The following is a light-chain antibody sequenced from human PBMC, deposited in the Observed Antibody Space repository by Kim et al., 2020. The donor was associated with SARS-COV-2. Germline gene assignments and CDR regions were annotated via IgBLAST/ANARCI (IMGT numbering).Light chain of an antibody. V-gene: IGKV3-20*01. CDR1: ETISSDN. Sequence: EIVLTQSPGTLSLSPGERATLSCRTSETISSDNVAWYRQKPGQAPRLLIYGASTRATGIPERFSGSGSGTDFTLTISRLEPEDFAVYYCQQYDPSFPYTFGQGTKLEI. CDR2: GAS. J-gene: IGKJ2*01. CDR3: QQYDPSFPYT.